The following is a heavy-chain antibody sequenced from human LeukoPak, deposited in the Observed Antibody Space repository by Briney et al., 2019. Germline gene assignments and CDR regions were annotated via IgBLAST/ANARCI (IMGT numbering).Heavy chain of an antibody. D-gene: IGHD2-21*02. CDR3: AKGRLGTAMWGLDY. J-gene: IGHJ4*02. V-gene: IGHV3-23*01. CDR2: ISGSGGST. Sequence: GGSLRLSCAASGVTFSNYGMSWVRQAPGKGLEWVSTISGSGGSTYYADSVKGRFTISRDNSKNTLYLQMNSLRAEDTAVYYCAKGRLGTAMWGLDYWGQGTLVTVSS. CDR1: GVTFSNYG.